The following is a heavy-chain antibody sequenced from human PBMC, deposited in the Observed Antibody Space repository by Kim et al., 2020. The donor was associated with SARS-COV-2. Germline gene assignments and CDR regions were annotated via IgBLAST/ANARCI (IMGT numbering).Heavy chain of an antibody. V-gene: IGHV4-31*03. CDR1: GASIDSGYH. Sequence: SETLSLTCTVSGASIDSGYHWSWIRQRPGKGLEYIGYIYYSGTTYYSPSLKSRLTISVDTSNNQFSLKLSSVTAADTAVYYCAREIGPYIPPRYYHHMD. CDR2: IYYSGTT. CDR3: AREIGPYIPPRYYHHMD. D-gene: IGHD3-16*01. J-gene: IGHJ6*03.